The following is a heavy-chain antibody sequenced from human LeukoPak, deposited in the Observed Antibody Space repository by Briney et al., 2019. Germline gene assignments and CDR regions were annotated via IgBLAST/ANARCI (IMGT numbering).Heavy chain of an antibody. J-gene: IGHJ4*02. V-gene: IGHV1-18*01. CDR2: ISAYNGNT. CDR1: GCTFTNHG. Sequence: ASVKVSCKASGCTFTNHGISWVRQAPGQGLEWMGWISAYNGNTNYAQKLQGRVTMTTDTSTSTAYMELRSLRSDDTAVYYCARLYYYGSGSYYSLDYWGQGTLVTVSS. D-gene: IGHD3-10*01. CDR3: ARLYYYGSGSYYSLDY.